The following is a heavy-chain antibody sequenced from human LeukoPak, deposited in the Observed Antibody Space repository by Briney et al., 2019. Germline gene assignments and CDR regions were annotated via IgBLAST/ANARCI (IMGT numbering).Heavy chain of an antibody. CDR3: AKYGYCSSTSCQYYFDY. J-gene: IGHJ4*02. Sequence: ASVRVSCKASGYTFASYGISWVRQAPGQGLEWMGWISAYNGNTNYAQKLQGRVTMTTDTSTSTAYMELRSLRSDDTAVYYCAKYGYCSSTSCQYYFDYWGQGTLVTVSS. V-gene: IGHV1-18*01. CDR1: GYTFASYG. CDR2: ISAYNGNT. D-gene: IGHD2-2*03.